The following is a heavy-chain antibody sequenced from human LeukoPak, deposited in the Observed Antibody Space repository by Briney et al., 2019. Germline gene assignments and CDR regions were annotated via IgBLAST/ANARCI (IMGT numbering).Heavy chain of an antibody. D-gene: IGHD2-2*01. V-gene: IGHV3-7*01. J-gene: IGHJ4*02. CDR3: ARTFSTSSFEYYFDY. CDR1: GFTLNNYW. Sequence: GGSLRLSCAASGFTLNNYWMSWVRQAPGKGLEWVANIKQDGSVKYYVDSVKGRFTISRDNAKNSLYLQMNSLRVEDTALYYCARTFSTSSFEYYFDYWGQGALVTVSS. CDR2: IKQDGSVK.